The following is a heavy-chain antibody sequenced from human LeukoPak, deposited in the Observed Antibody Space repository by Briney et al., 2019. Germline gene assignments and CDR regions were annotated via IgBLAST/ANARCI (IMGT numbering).Heavy chain of an antibody. Sequence: SETLSLTCTVSGGSISSSRYYWGWIRQPPGKGLEWIGNIYYSGSTYYNPSLKSRVTISVDTSKNQFSLKLSSVTAADTAVYYCARALYGDQRQVGYWGQGTLVTVSS. V-gene: IGHV4-39*01. CDR1: GGSISSSRYY. CDR3: ARALYGDQRQVGY. J-gene: IGHJ4*02. CDR2: IYYSGST. D-gene: IGHD4-17*01.